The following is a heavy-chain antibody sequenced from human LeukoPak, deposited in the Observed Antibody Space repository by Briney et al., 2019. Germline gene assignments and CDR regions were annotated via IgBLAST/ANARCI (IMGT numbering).Heavy chain of an antibody. CDR2: NSSNGGST. V-gene: IGHV3-64D*09. D-gene: IGHD6-19*01. Sequence: GGSLRLSCSASGFTFRTYAMHWIRQAPGKGLEYVSANSSNGGSTYHADSVKGRFTISRDNSKNTLYLQMSSLRAEDTAVYYCVKGGSSGWYLDYWGQGALVTVSS. CDR3: VKGGSSGWYLDY. J-gene: IGHJ4*02. CDR1: GFTFRTYA.